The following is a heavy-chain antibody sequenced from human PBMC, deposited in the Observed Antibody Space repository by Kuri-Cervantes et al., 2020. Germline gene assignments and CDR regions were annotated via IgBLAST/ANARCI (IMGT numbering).Heavy chain of an antibody. CDR2: INHSGST. CDR1: GGSFSGYY. V-gene: IGHV4-34*01. J-gene: IGHJ4*02. CDR3: ANPSGRELLPY. D-gene: IGHD1-7*01. Sequence: SETLSLTCAVYGGSFSGYYWSWIRQPPGKGLEWIGEINHSGSTNYNPSLKSRVTISIDTSKNQFSLKLSSVTAADTAIYYCANPSGRELLPYWGQGALVTVSS.